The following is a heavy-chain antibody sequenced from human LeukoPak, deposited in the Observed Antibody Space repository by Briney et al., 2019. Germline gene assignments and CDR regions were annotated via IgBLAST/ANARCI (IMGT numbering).Heavy chain of an antibody. V-gene: IGHV4-4*07. CDR3: ARGTLYCSGGSCYQY. CDR2: IYIAGSSN. D-gene: IGHD2-15*01. CDR1: GASISSYY. J-gene: IGHJ4*02. Sequence: SETLSLTCTVSGASISSYYWSWIRQPAGKRLEWIGRIYIAGSSNNYNPSLKSRVSMSIDTSKNQFSLKLNSVTAADTAVYYCARGTLYCSGGSCYQYWGQGTLVTVSS.